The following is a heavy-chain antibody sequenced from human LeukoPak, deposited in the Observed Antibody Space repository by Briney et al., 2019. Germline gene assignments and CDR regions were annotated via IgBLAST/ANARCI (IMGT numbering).Heavy chain of an antibody. D-gene: IGHD1-1*01. Sequence: PSETLSLTCTVSGDSISSSSYYWGWLRQPPGKGLEWIGSIYYSGITYYNPSLKSRVTMSVDTSKNQFSLKLSSVTATDTAVYYCARRMESADYWGQGTLVTVSS. J-gene: IGHJ4*02. CDR3: ARRMESADY. CDR2: IYYSGIT. V-gene: IGHV4-39*01. CDR1: GDSISSSSYY.